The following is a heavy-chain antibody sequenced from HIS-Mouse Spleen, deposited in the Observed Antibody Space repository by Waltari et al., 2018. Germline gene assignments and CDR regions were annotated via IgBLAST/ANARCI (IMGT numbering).Heavy chain of an antibody. V-gene: IGHV3-30*18. J-gene: IGHJ4*02. Sequence: QVQLVESGGGVVQPGRSLRPSCVASGFTFSSYGMHWVRQAPGKGLEWVAVISYDGSNKYYADSVKGRFTISRDNSKNTLYLQMNSLRAEDTAVYYCAKDKHHAFDYWGQGTLVTVSS. CDR2: ISYDGSNK. CDR3: AKDKHHAFDY. CDR1: GFTFSSYG.